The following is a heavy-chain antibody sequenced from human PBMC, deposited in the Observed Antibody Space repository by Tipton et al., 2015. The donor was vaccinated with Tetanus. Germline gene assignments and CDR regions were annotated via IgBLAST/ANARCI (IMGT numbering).Heavy chain of an antibody. V-gene: IGHV3-23*01. D-gene: IGHD2-15*01. CDR2: IVGSGATP. Sequence: SLRLSCAASGITLSTYGMSWVRHAPGKGLEWVSGIVGSGATPYYADSVKGRFTISRDDSKNTLYLQMSSLRVEDTAVYYCKRGSAGSGHPPDYWGQGTLVTVSS. CDR3: KRGSAGSGHPPDY. J-gene: IGHJ4*02. CDR1: GITLSTYG.